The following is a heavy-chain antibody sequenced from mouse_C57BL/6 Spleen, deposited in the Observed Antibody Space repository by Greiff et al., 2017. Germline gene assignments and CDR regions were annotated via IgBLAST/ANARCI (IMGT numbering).Heavy chain of an antibody. Sequence: EVKLQESGPGLVKPSQSLSLTCSVTGYSITSGYYWNWIRQFPGNKLEWMGYISYDGSNNYNPSLKNRISITRDTSKNQFFLKLNSVTTEDTATYYCARGDGPFAYWGQGTLVTVSA. CDR2: ISYDGSN. CDR1: GYSITSGYY. D-gene: IGHD1-1*01. CDR3: ARGDGPFAY. J-gene: IGHJ3*01. V-gene: IGHV3-6*01.